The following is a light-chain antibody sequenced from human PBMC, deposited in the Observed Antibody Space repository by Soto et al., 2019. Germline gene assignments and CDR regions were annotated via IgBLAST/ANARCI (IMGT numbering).Light chain of an antibody. CDR1: QSISRY. J-gene: IGKJ4*01. CDR2: GAS. CDR3: QQYGSSPT. V-gene: IGKV3-20*01. Sequence: IVLTHSPGTLPLSPGERTTLYCSASQSISRYLSWYQQKPGQAPRLLIYGASSRATGIPDRFSGSGSGTDFTLTVSRLEPEDSAVYYCQQYGSSPTFGGGTKVDIK.